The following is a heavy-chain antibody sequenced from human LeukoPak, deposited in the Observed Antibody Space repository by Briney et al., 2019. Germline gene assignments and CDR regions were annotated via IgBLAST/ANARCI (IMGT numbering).Heavy chain of an antibody. Sequence: PGGSLRLSCVASGFTLSTYGMHWVRQAPGKGLEWVAFIRYDGSDKFYGDSVKGRFTTSRDNSKNTLYLQTSRLRVEDTAVYYCAKDLDCSGGTCHTAFDCWGQGTLVTVSS. CDR3: AKDLDCSGGTCHTAFDC. CDR2: IRYDGSDK. J-gene: IGHJ4*02. CDR1: GFTLSTYG. V-gene: IGHV3-30*02. D-gene: IGHD2-15*01.